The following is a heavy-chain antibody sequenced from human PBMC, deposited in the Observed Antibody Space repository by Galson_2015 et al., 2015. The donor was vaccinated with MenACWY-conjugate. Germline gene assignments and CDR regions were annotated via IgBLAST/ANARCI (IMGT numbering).Heavy chain of an antibody. CDR1: GFTFSSYA. J-gene: IGHJ6*02. CDR3: AKDLSYCRSPSCRHPSYYYGMDV. CDR2: ISGSGGST. Sequence: SLRLSCAASGFTFSSYAMSWVRQAPGKGLEWVSAISGSGGSTYYADSVKGRFTISRDNSKNTLYLQMNSLRAEDTAVYYCAKDLSYCRSPSCRHPSYYYGMDVWGQGTPVTLSS. D-gene: IGHD2-2*01. V-gene: IGHV3-23*01.